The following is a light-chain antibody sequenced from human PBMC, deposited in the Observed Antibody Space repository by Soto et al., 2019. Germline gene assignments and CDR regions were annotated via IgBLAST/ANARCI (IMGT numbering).Light chain of an antibody. CDR1: SSDVGSYDY. CDR2: NVN. J-gene: IGLJ1*01. V-gene: IGLV2-11*01. CDR3: CSYTASATYV. Sequence: QSVLIQPPSVSGSPGQSVTISCTGTSSDVGSYDYVSWCQQHPGTVPKPMIYNVNTRPSGVPDRFSGSKSGNTASMTISGLQAEDEADYLCCSYTASATYVFETGTKFTVL.